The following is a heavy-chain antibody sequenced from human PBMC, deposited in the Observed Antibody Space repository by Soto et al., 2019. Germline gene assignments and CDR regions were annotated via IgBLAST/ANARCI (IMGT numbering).Heavy chain of an antibody. Sequence: QVQLQESGPGLLKPSQTVSVTCSVSGGSISSPSYNWGWVRLPPGKGPEWIGTFFYGGRTQYIVSLKSRLAISVDTGRSHVSLILTSVTAADTAVYYCTTLASTHFDSWGQGVLVTVSS. D-gene: IGHD1-1*01. V-gene: IGHV4-39*01. J-gene: IGHJ4*02. CDR3: TTLASTHFDS. CDR1: GGSISSPSYN. CDR2: FFYGGRT.